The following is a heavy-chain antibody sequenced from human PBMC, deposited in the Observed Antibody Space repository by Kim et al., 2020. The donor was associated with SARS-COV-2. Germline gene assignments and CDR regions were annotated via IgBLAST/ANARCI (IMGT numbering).Heavy chain of an antibody. Sequence: SETLSLTCTVSGGSISSSSYYWGWIRQPPGKGLEWIGSIYYSGSTYYNPSLKSRVTISVDTSKNQFSLKLSSVTAADTAVYYCAGLGYRVGSNWFDPWGQGTLVTVSS. CDR2: IYYSGST. CDR3: AGLGYRVGSNWFDP. CDR1: GGSISSSSYY. V-gene: IGHV4-39*01. D-gene: IGHD3-10*01. J-gene: IGHJ5*02.